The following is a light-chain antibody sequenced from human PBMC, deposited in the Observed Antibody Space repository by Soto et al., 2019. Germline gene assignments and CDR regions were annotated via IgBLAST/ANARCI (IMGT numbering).Light chain of an antibody. CDR1: QSVRSGY. V-gene: IGKV3-20*01. CDR2: GTS. CDR3: QQYYNSPPST. Sequence: EIVLTQSPGTLSLSPGERATLSCRASQSVRSGYLAWYQQKPGQSPRLLIFGTSTRATGVPDRFSGSGSGTDFTLTISRLEPEDFAVYYCQQYYNSPPSTFGQGTRLEIK. J-gene: IGKJ5*01.